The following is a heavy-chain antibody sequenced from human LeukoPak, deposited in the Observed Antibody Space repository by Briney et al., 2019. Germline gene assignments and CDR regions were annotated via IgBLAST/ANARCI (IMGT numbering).Heavy chain of an antibody. J-gene: IGHJ4*02. V-gene: IGHV4-39*01. CDR3: ARHHYWIDY. CDR1: GGSISRSSYY. Sequence: SETLSLTCTVSGGSISRSSYYWGWIRQPPGKGLEWIGSIYYSGSTYYNPSLKSRVTISVDTSKNQFSLKLSSVTAADTAVYYCARHHYWIDYWGQGTLVTVSS. D-gene: IGHD3-3*02. CDR2: IYYSGST.